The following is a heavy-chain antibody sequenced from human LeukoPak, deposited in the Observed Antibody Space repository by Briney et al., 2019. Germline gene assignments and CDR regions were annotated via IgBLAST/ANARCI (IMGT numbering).Heavy chain of an antibody. CDR1: GFTFSDYY. D-gene: IGHD6-6*01. V-gene: IGHV3-11*04. Sequence: GGSLRLSCAASGFTFSDYYMTWIRQAPGKGLEWLSYISSSGRTIYYADSVEGRFTISRDNAKNSLYLQMNSLRAEDTAVYYCARETPEYSSSSWFGPWGREPWSPSPQ. CDR3: ARETPEYSSSSWFGP. CDR2: ISSSGRTI. J-gene: IGHJ5*02.